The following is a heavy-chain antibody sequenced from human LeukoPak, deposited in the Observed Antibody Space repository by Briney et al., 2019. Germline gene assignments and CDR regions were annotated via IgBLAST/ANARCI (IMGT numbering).Heavy chain of an antibody. Sequence: PSQTLYLTCAVSGGSIGSGGYSWNWIRQPPGKGLEWIGYIYHSGSTYYIPSLKSRVTILVDRSKNQFSLKLSSVTAADTAVYYCARRGDGYNYDAFDIWGQGTMVTVSS. D-gene: IGHD5-24*01. J-gene: IGHJ3*02. CDR3: ARRGDGYNYDAFDI. CDR1: GGSIGSGGYS. CDR2: IYHSGST. V-gene: IGHV4-30-2*01.